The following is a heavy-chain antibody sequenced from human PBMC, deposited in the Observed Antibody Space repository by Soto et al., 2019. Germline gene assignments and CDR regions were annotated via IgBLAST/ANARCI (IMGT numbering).Heavy chain of an antibody. J-gene: IGHJ6*02. CDR3: ARGQPGRYFDWFPSVDYYYGMDV. Sequence: QVQLVQSGAEVKKPGASVKVSCKASGYTFTGYYMHWVRQAPGQGLEWMGWINPNSGGTNYAQKFQRWVTMTRDTSISTAYMELSRLRSDDTAVYYCARGQPGRYFDWFPSVDYYYGMDVWGQGTTVTVSS. D-gene: IGHD3-9*01. CDR1: GYTFTGYY. CDR2: INPNSGGT. V-gene: IGHV1-2*04.